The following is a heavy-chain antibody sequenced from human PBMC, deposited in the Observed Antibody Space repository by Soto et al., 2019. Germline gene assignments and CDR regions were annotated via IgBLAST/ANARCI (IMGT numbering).Heavy chain of an antibody. J-gene: IGHJ3*02. CDR2: IYPGDSES. CDR3: ARHKYSSRKVDDAFDI. CDR1: GYTFTSHW. D-gene: IGHD2-2*01. Sequence: PGESLKISCKGSGYTFTSHWIAWVRQTPGKGLEWMGIIYPGDSESGYSTSFQGQVTISADKSISTAYLQWNSLKASDTAMYYCARHKYSSRKVDDAFDIWGQGTKVTVSS. V-gene: IGHV5-51*01.